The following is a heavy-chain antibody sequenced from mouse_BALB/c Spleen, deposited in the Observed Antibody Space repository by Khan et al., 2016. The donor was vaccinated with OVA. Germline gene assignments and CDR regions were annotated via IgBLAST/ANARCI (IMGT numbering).Heavy chain of an antibody. V-gene: IGHV1S81*02. D-gene: IGHD2-1*01. CDR2: INPSHGGA. CDR1: GYTFISSY. CDR3: ARSGYGNPFAY. J-gene: IGHJ3*01. Sequence: QVQLQQPGADLVKPGASVKISCKASGYTFISSYMYWVKQRPGQGLEWLGGINPSHGGAHFNEKFKTTATLTVDNSSSTAYMQRSSLTSEDSAVYYCARSGYGNPFAYGGQGTLVTVSA.